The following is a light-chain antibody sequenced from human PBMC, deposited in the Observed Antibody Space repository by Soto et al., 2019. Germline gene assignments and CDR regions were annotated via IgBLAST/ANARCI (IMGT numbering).Light chain of an antibody. CDR3: QQYNKWPLT. CDR1: QSVAGN. J-gene: IGKJ4*01. V-gene: IGKV3-15*01. CDR2: GAF. Sequence: EIVMTQSPATLSVSPGEGATLSCWASQSVAGNLAWYQQKPGQAPRLLIYGAFTRATGIPATFSGSGSGTEFTLTISSLQSEDFAVYYCQQYNKWPLTFGGGTQVEIK.